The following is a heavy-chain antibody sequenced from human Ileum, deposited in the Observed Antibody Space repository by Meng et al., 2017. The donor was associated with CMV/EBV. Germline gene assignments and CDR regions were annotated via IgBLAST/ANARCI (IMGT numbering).Heavy chain of an antibody. Sequence: HVQLQESGPGLVKPSATLSLTCTVSGDSITSFYWSWIRQPAGKALEWIGRIYHGGSTNYNPSLKSRVTLSVDTSKNQFSMRLTSVTAADTAVYYCARGPGGFGDFNFDYWGQGTLVTVSS. CDR1: GDSITSFY. CDR3: ARGPGGFGDFNFDY. J-gene: IGHJ4*02. V-gene: IGHV4-4*07. CDR2: IYHGGST. D-gene: IGHD3-16*01.